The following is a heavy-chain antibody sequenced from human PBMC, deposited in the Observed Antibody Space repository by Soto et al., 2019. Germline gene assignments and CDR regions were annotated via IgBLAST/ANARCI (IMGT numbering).Heavy chain of an antibody. J-gene: IGHJ4*02. CDR1: GFAFSSYE. CDR3: ARDRDYYDSSGYCDY. CDR2: ISSSGSTI. V-gene: IGHV3-48*03. D-gene: IGHD3-22*01. Sequence: PRGYLRLSCAASGFAFSSYEMHWVRQSPGKGLEWVSYISSSGSTIYYADSVKGRFTISRDNAKNSLYLQMNSLRAEDTAVYYCARDRDYYDSSGYCDYWGQGTLVTSPQ.